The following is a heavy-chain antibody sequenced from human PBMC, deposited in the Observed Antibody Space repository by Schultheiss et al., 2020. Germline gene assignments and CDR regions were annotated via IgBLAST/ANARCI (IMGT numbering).Heavy chain of an antibody. CDR1: GGSFSGYY. Sequence: SETLSLTCAVYGGSFSGYYWSWIRQPPGKGLEWIGYIYYSGSTNYNPSLKSRVTISVDTSKNQFSLKLSSVTAADTAVYYCARGRRTTRYFDYWGQGTLVTVSS. D-gene: IGHD4-17*01. V-gene: IGHV4-34*01. CDR2: IYYSGST. CDR3: ARGRRTTRYFDY. J-gene: IGHJ4*02.